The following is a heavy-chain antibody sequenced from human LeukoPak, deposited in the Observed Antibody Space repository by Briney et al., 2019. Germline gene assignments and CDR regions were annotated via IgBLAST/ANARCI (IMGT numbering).Heavy chain of an antibody. J-gene: IGHJ4*02. D-gene: IGHD5-24*01. V-gene: IGHV1-3*01. CDR1: GYTFTSYA. CDR3: ARDGGGGYNQIDH. CDR2: INAGNGNT. Sequence: ASVKVSCKASGYTFTSYAMHWVRQAPGQRLEWMGWINAGNGNTKYSQKFQGRVTITRDTSASTAYMELSSLRSEDTAVYYCARDGGGGYNQIDHWGQGTLVTVSS.